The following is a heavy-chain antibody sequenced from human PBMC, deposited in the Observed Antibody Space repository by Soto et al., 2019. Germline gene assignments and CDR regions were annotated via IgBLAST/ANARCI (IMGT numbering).Heavy chain of an antibody. V-gene: IGHV3-23*01. Sequence: GGSLRLSCAASGFTFSSYAMSWVRQAPGKGLEWVSAISGSGGSTYYADSVKGRFTISRDNSKNTLYLQMNSLRAEDTAVYYCAKSRYCSSTSCIYYYYYGMDVWGQGTTVTVSS. J-gene: IGHJ6*02. CDR1: GFTFSSYA. CDR2: ISGSGGST. CDR3: AKSRYCSSTSCIYYYYYGMDV. D-gene: IGHD2-2*01.